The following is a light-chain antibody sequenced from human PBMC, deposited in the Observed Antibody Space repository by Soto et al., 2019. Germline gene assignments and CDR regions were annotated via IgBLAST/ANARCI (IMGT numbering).Light chain of an antibody. CDR1: QSISSW. CDR2: KTS. Sequence: DIQMTQSPSTLSASVGDRVTITCRASQSISSWLAWYQQKPGKAPKLLIYKTSTLESGVPSRFSGSGSGTEFTLTISSLQPDDFATYYCQQDHNYWTFGQGTKVEIK. V-gene: IGKV1-5*03. CDR3: QQDHNYWT. J-gene: IGKJ1*01.